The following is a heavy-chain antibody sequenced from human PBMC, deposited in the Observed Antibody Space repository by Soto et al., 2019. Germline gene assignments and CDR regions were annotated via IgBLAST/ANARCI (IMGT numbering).Heavy chain of an antibody. Sequence: QVQLQQWGAGLLKPSETLSLTCAVYGGSFSGYYWSWIRQPPGKGLEWIGEINHSGSTNYNPSLKSRVTISVDTSKNQFSLKLSSVTAADTAVYYCARGWAAMPGWDFDLWGRGTLVTVSS. CDR1: GGSFSGYY. CDR3: ARGWAAMPGWDFDL. J-gene: IGHJ2*01. CDR2: INHSGST. D-gene: IGHD2-2*01. V-gene: IGHV4-34*01.